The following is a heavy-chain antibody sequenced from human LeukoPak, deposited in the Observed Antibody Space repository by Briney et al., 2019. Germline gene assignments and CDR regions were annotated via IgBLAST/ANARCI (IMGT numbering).Heavy chain of an antibody. CDR2: IYSGGST. CDR3: AREVVSSSSPHFDY. Sequence: GGSLRLSCAPSEFTFSSYGMHWVRQAPGKGLEWVSVIYSGGSTYYADSVKGRFTISRDNSKNTLYLQMSSLRAEDTAVYYCAREVVSSSSPHFDYWGQGTLVTVSS. J-gene: IGHJ4*02. CDR1: EFTFSSYG. D-gene: IGHD6-6*01. V-gene: IGHV3-53*01.